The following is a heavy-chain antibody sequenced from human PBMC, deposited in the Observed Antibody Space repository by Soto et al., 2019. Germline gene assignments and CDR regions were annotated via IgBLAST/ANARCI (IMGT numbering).Heavy chain of an antibody. D-gene: IGHD3-22*01. CDR2: ISSSGSYI. V-gene: IGHV3-21*01. CDR1: GFTFSSYS. CDR3: ARASYYYDGSGYHGY. Sequence: EVQLVESGGGLVKPGGSLRLSCAASGFTFSSYSMNWVRQAPGKGLEWVSSISSSGSYIYYADSVKGRFTISRDNAKNSLDLQMNSLRAEDTAVYYCARASYYYDGSGYHGYWGQGTLVTVSS. J-gene: IGHJ4*02.